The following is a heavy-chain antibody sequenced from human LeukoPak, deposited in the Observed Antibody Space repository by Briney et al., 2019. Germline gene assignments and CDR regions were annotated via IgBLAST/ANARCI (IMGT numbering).Heavy chain of an antibody. CDR1: GFIFSSYA. D-gene: IGHD3-22*01. CDR2: ISGSGGST. CDR3: AKSRGGYYDSSGSPY. J-gene: IGHJ4*02. V-gene: IGHV3-23*01. Sequence: GGSLRLSCAASGFIFSSYAMSWVRQAPGKGLEWVSAISGSGGSTYYADSVKGRFTISRDNSKNTLYLQMNSLRAEDTAVYYCAKSRGGYYDSSGSPYWGQGTLVTVSS.